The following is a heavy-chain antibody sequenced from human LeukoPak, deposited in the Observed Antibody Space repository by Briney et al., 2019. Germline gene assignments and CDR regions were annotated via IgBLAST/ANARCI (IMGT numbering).Heavy chain of an antibody. V-gene: IGHV4-61*02. J-gene: IGHJ6*03. CDR1: GGSISSGSYY. CDR3: ASSSGGYYYYMDV. Sequence: PSQTPSLTCTVSGGSISSGSYYWSWIRQPAGKGLEWIGRIYTSGSTNYNPSLKSRVTISVDTSKNQFSLKLSSVTAADTAVYYCASSSGGYYYYMDVWGKGTTVTISS. CDR2: IYTSGST. D-gene: IGHD2-15*01.